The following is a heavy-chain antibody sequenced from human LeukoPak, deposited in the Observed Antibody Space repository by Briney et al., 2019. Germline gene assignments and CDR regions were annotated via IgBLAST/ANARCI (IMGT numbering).Heavy chain of an antibody. CDR1: GYTFTGYY. Sequence: GASVKVSCKASGYTFTGYYTHWVRQALGQGLEWMGWINPNSGGTNYAQKFQGRVTMTRDTSITTAYMELSRLRSDDTAVYYCARGKSSGWKIDYWGQGTLVTVSS. J-gene: IGHJ4*02. D-gene: IGHD6-19*01. CDR3: ARGKSSGWKIDY. CDR2: INPNSGGT. V-gene: IGHV1-2*02.